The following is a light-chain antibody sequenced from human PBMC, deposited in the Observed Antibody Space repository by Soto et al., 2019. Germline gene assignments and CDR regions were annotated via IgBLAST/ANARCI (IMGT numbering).Light chain of an antibody. CDR1: QSVSSN. Sequence: EIVMTQSPATLSASAGERATISCRASQSVSSNLAWYQQKPGEAPKLLIYGASTRATGIPARFSGSGSGTEDSLIISSLQPEDFVVYYCQQYNNWPPWTFGQGTKVEIK. CDR2: GAS. CDR3: QQYNNWPPWT. J-gene: IGKJ1*01. V-gene: IGKV3-15*01.